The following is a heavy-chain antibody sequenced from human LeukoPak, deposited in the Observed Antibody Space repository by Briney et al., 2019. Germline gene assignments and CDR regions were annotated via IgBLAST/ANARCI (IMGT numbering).Heavy chain of an antibody. CDR2: ISGSGGAT. J-gene: IGHJ4*02. CDR1: GFTFSIYG. V-gene: IGHV3-23*01. D-gene: IGHD6-19*01. Sequence: GGTLRLSCAASGFTFSIYGMSWVRQAPGKGLEWVSGISGSGGATYYADSVKGRLTISRDNSKNTLYLQVNRVRVEDTAFYYCAREGASGWYAFDSWGQGSLVTVSS. CDR3: AREGASGWYAFDS.